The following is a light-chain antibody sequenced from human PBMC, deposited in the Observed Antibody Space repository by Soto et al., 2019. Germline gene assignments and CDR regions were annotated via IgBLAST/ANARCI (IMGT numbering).Light chain of an antibody. Sequence: QSALTQPASVSGSPGQSITISCTGTSSDVGDYNYVYWYQQHPGKAPKLMIYDVSNRPSGVSNRFSGSKSGNTASLTISGLQAEDEAGYFCSSYTSSSTPDVFGTGTKVTVL. CDR3: SSYTSSSTPDV. V-gene: IGLV2-14*03. CDR1: SSDVGDYNY. J-gene: IGLJ1*01. CDR2: DVS.